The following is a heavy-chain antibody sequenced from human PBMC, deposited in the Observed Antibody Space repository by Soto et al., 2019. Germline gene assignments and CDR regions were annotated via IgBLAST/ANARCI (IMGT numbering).Heavy chain of an antibody. V-gene: IGHV1-18*01. CDR1: GYTFTSYG. Sequence: ASVKVSCKASGYTFTSYGISWVRQAPGQGLEWMGWISAYNGNTNYAQKLQGRVTITTDASTSTAYMELRSLRSDDTAVYYCARRALIQLWSPGYDWFDPWGQGTLVTVSS. CDR2: ISAYNGNT. J-gene: IGHJ5*02. CDR3: ARRALIQLWSPGYDWFDP. D-gene: IGHD5-18*01.